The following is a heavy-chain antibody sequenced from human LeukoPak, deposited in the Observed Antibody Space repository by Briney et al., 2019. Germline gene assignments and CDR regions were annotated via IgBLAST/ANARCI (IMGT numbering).Heavy chain of an antibody. D-gene: IGHD3-16*01. CDR2: IYYSGST. CDR3: ARGAYDYVWGSYPVDY. Sequence: SETLSLTCTVSGGSISSYYWSWIRQPPGKGLEWIGYIYYSGSTNYNPSLKSRVTISVDASKNQFSLKLSSVTAADTAVYYCARGAYDYVWGSYPVDYWGQGTLVTVSS. J-gene: IGHJ4*02. V-gene: IGHV4-59*12. CDR1: GGSISSYY.